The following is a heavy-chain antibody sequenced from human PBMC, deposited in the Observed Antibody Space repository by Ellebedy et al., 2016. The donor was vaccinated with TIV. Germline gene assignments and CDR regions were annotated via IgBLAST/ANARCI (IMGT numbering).Heavy chain of an antibody. CDR3: ARGEHY. D-gene: IGHD1-26*01. Sequence: SETLSLTXTVSGASISTGDHYWSWIRQPPGKGLEWIGYIHSSGSTHYNPSLKSRVTISVDTSKNQLSLKLSSVAAADTAVYYCARGEHYWGQGTLVTVSS. CDR1: GASISTGDHY. CDR2: IHSSGST. J-gene: IGHJ4*02. V-gene: IGHV4-30-4*01.